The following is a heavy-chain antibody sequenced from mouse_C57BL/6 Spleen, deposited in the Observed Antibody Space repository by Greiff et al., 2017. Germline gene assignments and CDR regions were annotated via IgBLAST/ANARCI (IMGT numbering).Heavy chain of an antibody. J-gene: IGHJ2*01. D-gene: IGHD3-2*02. Sequence: VQLKQSGPELVKPGASVKMSCKASGYTFTDYNMHWVKQSHGKSLEWIGYINPNNGGTSYNQKFKGKATLTVNKSSSTAYMELRSLTSEDSAVYYCARAAEDSSGYVLFDYWGQGTTLTVSS. CDR2: INPNNGGT. CDR1: GYTFTDYN. V-gene: IGHV1-22*01. CDR3: ARAAEDSSGYVLFDY.